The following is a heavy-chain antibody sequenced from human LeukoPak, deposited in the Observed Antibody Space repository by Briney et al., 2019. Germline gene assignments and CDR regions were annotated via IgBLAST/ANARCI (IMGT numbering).Heavy chain of an antibody. Sequence: SETLSLTCTISGGSMSSYYWSWIRQPPGKGLEWIGYTYYSGSTNYNPSLKSRVTISVGTSKSQFSLKLSSVTAADTAIYYCARHRVIAAAGTGVFDSWGQGTLVTVSS. D-gene: IGHD6-13*01. J-gene: IGHJ4*02. CDR3: ARHRVIAAAGTGVFDS. CDR1: GGSMSSYY. CDR2: TYYSGST. V-gene: IGHV4-59*08.